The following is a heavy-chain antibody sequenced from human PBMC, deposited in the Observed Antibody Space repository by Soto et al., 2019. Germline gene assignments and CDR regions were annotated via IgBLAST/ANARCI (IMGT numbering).Heavy chain of an antibody. CDR2: YSGGST. CDR3: ESTGWQFDY. J-gene: IGHJ4*02. D-gene: IGHD2-8*02. Sequence: YSGGSTYHADSVKGRFTISRDNSKNTLYLQMNSLRAEDAAVYYCESTGWQFDYWGQGTLVTVSS. V-gene: IGHV3-66*01.